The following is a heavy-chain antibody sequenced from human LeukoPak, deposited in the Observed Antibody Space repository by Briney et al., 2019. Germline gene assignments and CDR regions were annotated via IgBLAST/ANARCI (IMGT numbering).Heavy chain of an antibody. CDR2: IKQDGSEK. CDR1: GFTFSSYW. J-gene: IGHJ4*02. V-gene: IGHV3-7*03. D-gene: IGHD4-11*01. Sequence: GGSLRLSCAASGFTFSSYWMSWVRQAPGKGLEWVANIKQDGSEKYYVDSVEGRFTISRDNAKNSLYLQMNSLRAEDTAVYYCARDDYSNYVPTYFDYWGQGTLVTVSS. CDR3: ARDDYSNYVPTYFDY.